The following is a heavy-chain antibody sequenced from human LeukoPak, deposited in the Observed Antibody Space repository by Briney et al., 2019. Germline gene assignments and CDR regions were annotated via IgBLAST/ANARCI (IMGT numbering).Heavy chain of an antibody. CDR1: GGSISSYY. CDR2: IYYSGST. Sequence: ASETLSLTCTVSGGSISSYYWSWIRQPPGKGLEWIGYIYYSGSTNCNPSVKSRVAMSVDTSKKQFSLKLSSLTAADTAVYYCARGGTAVIAPYAFDIWGQGTMVTVSS. V-gene: IGHV4-59*01. D-gene: IGHD4-23*01. J-gene: IGHJ3*02. CDR3: ARGGTAVIAPYAFDI.